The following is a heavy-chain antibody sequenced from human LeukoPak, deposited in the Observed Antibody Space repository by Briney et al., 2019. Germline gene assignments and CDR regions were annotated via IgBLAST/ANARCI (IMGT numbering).Heavy chain of an antibody. CDR2: IYYSGST. CDR1: GGSISSSSYY. CDR3: ARHSPYYYYDSSGYYSTAPEFDY. D-gene: IGHD3-22*01. Sequence: SETLSLTCTVSGGSISSSSYYWGWIRQPPGKGLEWIGSIYYSGSTNYNPSLKSRVTISVDTSKNQFSLKLSSVTAADTAVYYCARHSPYYYYDSSGYYSTAPEFDYWGQGTLVTVSS. J-gene: IGHJ4*02. V-gene: IGHV4-39*01.